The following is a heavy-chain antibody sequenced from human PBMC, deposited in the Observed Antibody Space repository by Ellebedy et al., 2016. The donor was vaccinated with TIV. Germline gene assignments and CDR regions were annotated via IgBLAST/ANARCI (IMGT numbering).Heavy chain of an antibody. CDR2: IYPGDSDT. J-gene: IGHJ4*02. CDR1: GYNFASYW. Sequence: PGGSLRLSCQGSGYNFASYWIGWVRQMHGKGLEWMGIIYPGDSDTRYSPSFQGQVTISADKSISTAYLQWSSLEASDTAIYYCARHWGRTYYSAFDYWGQGTLVTVSS. D-gene: IGHD1-26*01. CDR3: ARHWGRTYYSAFDY. V-gene: IGHV5-51*01.